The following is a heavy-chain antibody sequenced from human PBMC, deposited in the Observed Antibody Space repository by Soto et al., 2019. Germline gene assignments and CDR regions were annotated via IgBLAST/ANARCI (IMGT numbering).Heavy chain of an antibody. CDR2: ISDSSSTI. V-gene: IGHV3-48*01. D-gene: IGHD3-22*01. J-gene: IGHJ4*02. Sequence: EVQLVESGGGLVQPGGSLILSCAASGFTFSTYNMNWVRQAPGKGLEWVSYISDSSSTIHYADSVRGRFTISRDNAKNSLYLQMNSLRAEDTAVYYCARDDYPYYDDSSGYHFDYWGQGALVTVSS. CDR3: ARDDYPYYDDSSGYHFDY. CDR1: GFTFSTYN.